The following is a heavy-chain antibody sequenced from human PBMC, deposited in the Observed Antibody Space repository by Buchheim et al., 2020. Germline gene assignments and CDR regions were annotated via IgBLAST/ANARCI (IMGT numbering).Heavy chain of an antibody. CDR3: ARHSATAVADNFDY. J-gene: IGHJ4*02. D-gene: IGHD6-19*01. CDR1: GYSFTSYW. CDR2: IDPSDSYT. V-gene: IGHV5-10-1*03. Sequence: EVQLVQSGAEVKKPGESLRISCKGSGYSFTSYWITWVRQMPGKGLEWMGRIDPSDSYTDYRPSLEGHVTISADKSISTAYLQWSSLKAPDTAIYYCARHSATAVADNFDYWGQGTL.